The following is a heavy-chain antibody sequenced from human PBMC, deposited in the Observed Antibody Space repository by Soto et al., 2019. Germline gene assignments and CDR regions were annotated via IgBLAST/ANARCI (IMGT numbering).Heavy chain of an antibody. CDR1: GFTFSSYG. CDR2: IWYDGSNK. J-gene: IGHJ4*02. Sequence: GGSLRLSCAASGFTFSSYGMHWVRQAPGKGLEWVAVIWYDGSNKYYADSVKGRFTISRDNSKNTLYLQMNSLRAEDTAVYYCAKDYTDYTYSFDYWGQGTLVPVSS. V-gene: IGHV3-30*02. CDR3: AKDYTDYTYSFDY. D-gene: IGHD4-4*01.